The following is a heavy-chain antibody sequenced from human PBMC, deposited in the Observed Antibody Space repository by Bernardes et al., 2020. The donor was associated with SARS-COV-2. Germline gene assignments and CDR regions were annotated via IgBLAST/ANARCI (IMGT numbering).Heavy chain of an antibody. D-gene: IGHD3-3*01. Sequence: GGSLRLSCAASGFTFSSYAMSWVRQAPGKGLEWVSAISGSGGSTYYADSVKGRFTISRDNSKNTLYLQMNSLRAEDTAVYYCAKDRAPMLGVVMGWFDPWGQGTLVTVSS. CDR2: ISGSGGST. CDR1: GFTFSSYA. V-gene: IGHV3-23*01. J-gene: IGHJ5*02. CDR3: AKDRAPMLGVVMGWFDP.